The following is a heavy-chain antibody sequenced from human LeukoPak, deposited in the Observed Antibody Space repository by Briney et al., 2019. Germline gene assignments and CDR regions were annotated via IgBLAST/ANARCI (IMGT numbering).Heavy chain of an antibody. CDR2: INPRSGST. CDR3: ARDGPGSAGCDY. Sequence: ASVKVSCKASGYTFTSYYMHWVRQAPGQGLDWLGLINPRSGSTRSAQKFLGRVTMTRDMSTSPVYMELSSLKSEDTAVDDCARDGPGSAGCDYWGEVTLVTLPS. CDR1: GYTFTSYY. D-gene: IGHD3-9*01. J-gene: IGHJ4*02. V-gene: IGHV1-46*03.